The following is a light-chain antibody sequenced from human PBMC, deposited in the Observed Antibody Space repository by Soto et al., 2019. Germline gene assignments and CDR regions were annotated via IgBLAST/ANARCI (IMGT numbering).Light chain of an antibody. Sequence: QSVLTQPPSASGTPGQRVTISCSGSSSNIGTNYVYWYQKFPGTAPKLLIYMNNQRPSGVPDRFSGSKSGTSASLAISGLRSEDEADYYCAAWDDRLSVVFGGGTKLTVL. J-gene: IGLJ3*02. V-gene: IGLV1-47*01. CDR3: AAWDDRLSVV. CDR2: MNN. CDR1: SSNIGTNY.